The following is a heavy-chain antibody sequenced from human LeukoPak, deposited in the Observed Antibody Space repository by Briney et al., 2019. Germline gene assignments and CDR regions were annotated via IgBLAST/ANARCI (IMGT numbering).Heavy chain of an antibody. CDR3: ARDADTYYFDSSGYWVF. V-gene: IGHV4-4*08. Sequence: PSETLSLTCTVSGASIRSYYWSWIRQAPGKGLEWIGYRDKSGWSKFNPSLESRVSISVDMSENQFSLKLSSVTAADTAVYYCARDADTYYFDSSGYWVFWGQGTLLTVSS. CDR1: GASIRSYY. D-gene: IGHD3-22*01. J-gene: IGHJ4*02. CDR2: RDKSGWS.